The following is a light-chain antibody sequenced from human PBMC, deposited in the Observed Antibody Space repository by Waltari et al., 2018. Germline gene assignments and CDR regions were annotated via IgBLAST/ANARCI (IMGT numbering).Light chain of an antibody. V-gene: IGKV1-39*01. Sequence: DIQMTQSPSSLSASVGDRVTITCRASQSISTYLNWYQQRPGKAPKLLIYLPSSLQSGAPSRFSGSGSGTDFTLTISSLQPEDFATYYCQHGLIFGRGTRLELK. CDR3: QHGLI. CDR2: LPS. J-gene: IGKJ2*01. CDR1: QSISTY.